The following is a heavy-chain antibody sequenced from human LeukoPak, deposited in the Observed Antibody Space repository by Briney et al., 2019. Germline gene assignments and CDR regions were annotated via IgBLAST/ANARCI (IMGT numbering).Heavy chain of an antibody. J-gene: IGHJ4*02. CDR3: VVGGQWLAFDY. Sequence: PSETLSLTCTVSGGSINTYYWSWIRQPPGKGLEWIGYVHYSGTTEYNPSLKSRVTISIDTSKNQFSLKLTSVTAADTAVYYCVVGGQWLAFDYWGQGTLVTDSS. V-gene: IGHV4-59*03. CDR1: GGSINTYY. CDR2: VHYSGTT. D-gene: IGHD6-19*01.